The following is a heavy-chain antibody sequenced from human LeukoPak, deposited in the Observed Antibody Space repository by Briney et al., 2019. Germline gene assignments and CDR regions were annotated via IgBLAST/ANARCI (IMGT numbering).Heavy chain of an antibody. CDR1: GFTLSSYW. CDR3: ATGLWTYGY. CDR2: IKQDGSEK. V-gene: IGHV3-7*03. D-gene: IGHD3-10*01. J-gene: IGHJ4*02. Sequence: QAGGSLRLSCAASGFTLSSYWMSWVRQAPGKGLEWVANIKQDGSEKNYVDSVKGRITISRDHAKNSLYLQMNSLRGEDTAVYYCATGLWTYGYWGQGTLVTVSS.